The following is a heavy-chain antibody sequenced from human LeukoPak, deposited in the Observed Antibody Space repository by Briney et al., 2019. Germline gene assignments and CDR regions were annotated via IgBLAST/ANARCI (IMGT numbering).Heavy chain of an antibody. Sequence: GGSLRLSCAASGFTFNSYWMSWVRQAPGEGLEWVANMNQDGSEKYYVESVRGRFTISRDSAKNSLYLQMNSLRAEDTAVYYCARDGDATMVRVRDYWGQGTLVTVSS. J-gene: IGHJ4*02. CDR3: ARDGDATMVRVRDY. D-gene: IGHD3-10*01. CDR1: GFTFNSYW. CDR2: MNQDGSEK. V-gene: IGHV3-7*03.